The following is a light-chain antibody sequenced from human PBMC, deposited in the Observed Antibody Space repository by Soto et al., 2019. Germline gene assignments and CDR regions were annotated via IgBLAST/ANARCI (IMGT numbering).Light chain of an antibody. Sequence: QSVLTQPASVSGSPGQSITISCIGTSSDVGGYKYVSWYQQHPGKAPKLMIYEVTNRPSGVSTRFSGSRSGNTASLTISGLQAEDEADYYCSSSTTSSTLYVFGTGTKVTVL. CDR2: EVT. V-gene: IGLV2-14*01. J-gene: IGLJ1*01. CDR1: SSDVGGYKY. CDR3: SSSTTSSTLYV.